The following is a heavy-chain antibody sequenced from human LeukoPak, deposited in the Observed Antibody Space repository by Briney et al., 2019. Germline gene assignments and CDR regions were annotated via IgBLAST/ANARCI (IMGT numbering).Heavy chain of an antibody. CDR1: GFTFSSYA. J-gene: IGHJ6*02. Sequence: PGGSLRLSCAASGFTFSSYAMSWVRQAPGKGLEYVSAISSNGGSTYYADSVKGRFTISRDNSKNTLYLQMSSLRAEDTAVYYCVKSAYGSGSYHYYYYYGMDVWGQGTTVTVSS. D-gene: IGHD3-10*01. V-gene: IGHV3-64D*06. CDR2: ISSNGGST. CDR3: VKSAYGSGSYHYYYYYGMDV.